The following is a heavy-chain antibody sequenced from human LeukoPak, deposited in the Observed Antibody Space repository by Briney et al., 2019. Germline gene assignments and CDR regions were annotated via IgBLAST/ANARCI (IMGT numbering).Heavy chain of an antibody. CDR2: IYPGDSDT. CDR3: ASRPFETTVVPWDFY. D-gene: IGHD4-17*01. Sequence: GESLKISCKGSGYNFPTFWIGWVRQMPGKGLEWMGIIYPGDSDTTYSPSFQGQVAISADRSINTAYLQWSSLTASDTAMYYCASRPFETTVVPWDFYWGQGTQVTVSS. CDR1: GYNFPTFW. V-gene: IGHV5-51*01. J-gene: IGHJ4*02.